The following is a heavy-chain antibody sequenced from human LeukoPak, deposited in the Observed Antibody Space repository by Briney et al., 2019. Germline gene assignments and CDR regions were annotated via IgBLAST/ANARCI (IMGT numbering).Heavy chain of an antibody. V-gene: IGHV5-10-1*01. CDR3: ARQTMVTALDY. CDR1: GYSFTGYW. CDR2: INPTDSYT. Sequence: GESLRISCKGSGYSFTGYWITWVRQMPGKGLEWMGKINPTDSYTNYSPSFQGHVTISADKSISTAYLQWSSLRASDTAIYYCARQTMVTALDYLGQGNLVTVSS. D-gene: IGHD4/OR15-4a*01. J-gene: IGHJ4*02.